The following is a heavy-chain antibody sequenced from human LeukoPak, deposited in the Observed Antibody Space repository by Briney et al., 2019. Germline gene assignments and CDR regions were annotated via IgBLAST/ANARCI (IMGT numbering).Heavy chain of an antibody. D-gene: IGHD3-16*01. J-gene: IGHJ3*02. Sequence: SETLSLTCTVSGGSISSYYWSWIRQPPGKGLEWIGYIYYSGSTNYNPSLKSRVTISVDTSKNQFSLKLSSVTAADTAVYYCARLRSGGAFDIWGQGTPVTVSS. CDR3: ARLRSGGAFDI. V-gene: IGHV4-59*01. CDR1: GGSISSYY. CDR2: IYYSGST.